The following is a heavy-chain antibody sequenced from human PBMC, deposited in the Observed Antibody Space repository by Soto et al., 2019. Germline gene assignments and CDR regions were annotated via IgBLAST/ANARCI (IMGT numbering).Heavy chain of an antibody. CDR3: AHSQSDYIWGSYRSYFDY. CDR1: GFSLSTSGVG. Sequence: QITLKESGPTLVKPTQTLTLTCTFSGFSLSTSGVGVGWIRQPPGKALEWLALIYWDDDKRYSTSLKSRLTITKDTSKNQVVLTMANMDPVDTATYYCAHSQSDYIWGSYRSYFDYWGQGTLVTVSS. D-gene: IGHD3-16*02. J-gene: IGHJ4*02. V-gene: IGHV2-5*02. CDR2: IYWDDDK.